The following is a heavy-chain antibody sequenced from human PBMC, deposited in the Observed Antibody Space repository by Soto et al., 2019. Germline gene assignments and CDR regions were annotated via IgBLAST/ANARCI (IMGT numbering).Heavy chain of an antibody. J-gene: IGHJ4*02. V-gene: IGHV4-59*01. CDR2: IYYSGST. Sequence: TSETLSLTCTVSGGSISSYYWSWIRQPPGEGLEWIGYIYYSGSTNYNPSLKSRVTISVDTSKNQFSLKLSSVTAADTAVYYCARVKPPYYDFWSGCFDYWGQGTLVTVSS. CDR1: GGSISSYY. CDR3: ARVKPPYYDFWSGCFDY. D-gene: IGHD3-3*01.